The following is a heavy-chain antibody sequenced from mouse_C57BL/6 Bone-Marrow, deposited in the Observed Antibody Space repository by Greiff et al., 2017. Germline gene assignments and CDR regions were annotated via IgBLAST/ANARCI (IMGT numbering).Heavy chain of an antibody. CDR1: GFTFSDYG. V-gene: IGHV5-17*01. CDR3: ARPNGSSLWYFDV. J-gene: IGHJ1*03. Sequence: EVQLVESGGGLVKPGGSLKLSCAASGFTFSDYGMHWVRQAPEKGLEWVAYISSGSSTIYYADTVKGRFTISRDNAKNTLFLQMTSLRSEDTAMYYCARPNGSSLWYFDVWGTGTTVTVSS. D-gene: IGHD1-1*01. CDR2: ISSGSSTI.